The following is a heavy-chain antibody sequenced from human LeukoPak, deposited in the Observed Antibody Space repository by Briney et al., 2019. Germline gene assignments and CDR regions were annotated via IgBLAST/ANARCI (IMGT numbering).Heavy chain of an antibody. CDR1: GFTFSSYA. CDR2: ISGGGGGT. D-gene: IGHD6-13*01. V-gene: IGHV3-23*01. CDR3: AKISTPIPAAGAMDN. Sequence: GGSLRLSCGASGFTFSSYAMSWVRQAPGQGLEWVSSISGGGGGTYYANSVKGRFTISRDNSKSTLYLQMNGLRAEDTAVYYCAKISTPIPAAGAMDNWGQGTLVTVSS. J-gene: IGHJ4*02.